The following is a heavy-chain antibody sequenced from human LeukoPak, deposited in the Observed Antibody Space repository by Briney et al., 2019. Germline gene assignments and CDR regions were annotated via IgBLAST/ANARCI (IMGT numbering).Heavy chain of an antibody. V-gene: IGHV4-34*01. J-gene: IGHJ4*02. CDR3: ARVAIDYDFWSGYPPYYFDY. CDR2: INHSGSA. Sequence: PSETLSLTCAVYGGSFSGYHWSWIRQPPGKGLEWIGEINHSGSANYNPSLKSRVTISVDTSKNQFSLKLSSVTAADTAVYYCARVAIDYDFWSGYPPYYFDYWGQGTLVTVSS. CDR1: GGSFSGYH. D-gene: IGHD3-3*01.